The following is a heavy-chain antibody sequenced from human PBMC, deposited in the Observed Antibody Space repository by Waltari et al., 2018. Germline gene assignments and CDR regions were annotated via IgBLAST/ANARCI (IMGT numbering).Heavy chain of an antibody. CDR2: IRWDGGST. V-gene: IGHV3-43D*03. CDR3: AKDLNGEAYYYGMDV. CDR1: GFTFDDYA. Sequence: EVQLVESGGVVVQPGGSLRLSCAASGFTFDDYAMHWVRQAPGKGLEWVSLIRWDGGSTYYADSVKGRFTISRDNSKNSLYLQMNSLRAEDTALYYCAKDLNGEAYYYGMDVWGQGTTVTVSS. D-gene: IGHD4-17*01. J-gene: IGHJ6*02.